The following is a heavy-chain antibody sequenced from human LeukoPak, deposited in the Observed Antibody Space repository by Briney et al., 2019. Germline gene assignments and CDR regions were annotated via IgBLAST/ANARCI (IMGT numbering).Heavy chain of an antibody. CDR2: IYSGGST. CDR1: GFTVSSNY. J-gene: IGHJ4*02. Sequence: GGSLRLSCAASGFTVSSNYMSWVRQAPGKGLEWVSVIYSGGSTYYADSVKGRFTISRDNSKNTLYLQMNSLRAEDTAVYYCASSSYCDSSGFPDYWGQGTLVTVSS. D-gene: IGHD3-22*01. V-gene: IGHV3-53*01. CDR3: ASSSYCDSSGFPDY.